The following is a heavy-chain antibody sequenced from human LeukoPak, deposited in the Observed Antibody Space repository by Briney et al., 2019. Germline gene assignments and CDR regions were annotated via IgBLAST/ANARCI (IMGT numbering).Heavy chain of an antibody. J-gene: IGHJ4*02. CDR3: ARGPRAGMITFGGVIAYFDY. Sequence: ASVKVSCKALGCTFTGYCMHWVRQAPGQGLEWMGWINPSSGGTNYAQKFQGRVTMTRDTSISTAYMELSRLRSDDTAVYYCARGPRAGMITFGGVIAYFDYWGQRTLVTVSS. D-gene: IGHD3-16*02. V-gene: IGHV1-2*02. CDR1: GCTFTGYC. CDR2: INPSSGGT.